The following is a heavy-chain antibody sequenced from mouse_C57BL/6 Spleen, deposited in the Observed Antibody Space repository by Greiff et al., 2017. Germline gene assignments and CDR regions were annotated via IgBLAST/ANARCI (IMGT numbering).Heavy chain of an antibody. Sequence: VQLQQSGPGLVQPSQSLSITCTVSGFSLTSYGVHWVRQSPGQGLEWLGVIWRGGTTDYNAAFMSRLSITKDNSKSQVFFKMNSLQADDTAIYYCAQSFLYYDYDGGYAMDYWGQGTSVTVSS. CDR3: AQSFLYYDYDGGYAMDY. CDR1: GFSLTSYG. CDR2: IWRGGTT. V-gene: IGHV2-5*01. D-gene: IGHD2-4*01. J-gene: IGHJ4*01.